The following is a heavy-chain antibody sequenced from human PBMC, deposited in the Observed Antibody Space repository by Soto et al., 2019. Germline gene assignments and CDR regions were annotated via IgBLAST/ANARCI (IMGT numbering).Heavy chain of an antibody. CDR1: GFTFSDYW. V-gene: IGHV3-7*01. CDR2: IRQDGGQI. Sequence: ESGGGLVQPGGSLRLSCTASGFTFSDYWMGWVRQAPGKGLEWVANIRQDGGQIFYVDSVKGRFTISRDNADNSLYLQMNSLTAEDTALYYCARDTFWSGYSFDYWGQGALVTVSS. CDR3: ARDTFWSGYSFDY. D-gene: IGHD3-3*01. J-gene: IGHJ4*02.